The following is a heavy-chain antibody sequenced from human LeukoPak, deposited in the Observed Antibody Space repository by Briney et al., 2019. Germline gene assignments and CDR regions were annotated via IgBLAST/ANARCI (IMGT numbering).Heavy chain of an antibody. V-gene: IGHV1-69*01. CDR2: IIPIFGTA. CDR3: ARALTGGTYYDILTGYYPYYYYYGMDV. CDR1: GGTFSSYA. Sequence: SVKVSCEASGGTFSSYAISWVRQAPGQGLEWMGGIIPIFGTANYAQKFQGRVTITADESTSTAYMELSSLRSEDTAVYYCARALTGGTYYDILTGYYPYYYYYGMDVWGKGTTVTVSS. D-gene: IGHD3-9*01. J-gene: IGHJ6*04.